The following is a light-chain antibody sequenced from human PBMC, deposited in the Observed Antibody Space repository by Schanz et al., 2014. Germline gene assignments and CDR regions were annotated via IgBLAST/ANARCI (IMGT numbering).Light chain of an antibody. CDR1: SSDIGSYNL. CDR3: CSYTSRSTL. Sequence: QSALTQPASVSGSPVQSITISCTGTSSDIGSYNLVSWYQQHPDKAPKLMIYEGSKRPSGVSNRFSGSKSGNTASLTISGLQAEDEADYYCCSYTSRSTLFGGGTKLTVL. J-gene: IGLJ3*02. CDR2: EGS. V-gene: IGLV2-23*01.